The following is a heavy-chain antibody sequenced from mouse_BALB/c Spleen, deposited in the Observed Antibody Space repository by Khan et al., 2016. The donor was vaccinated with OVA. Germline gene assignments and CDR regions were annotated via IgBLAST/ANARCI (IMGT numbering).Heavy chain of an antibody. V-gene: IGHV1-4*01. D-gene: IGHD2-14*01. CDR2: INPSNGYT. Sequence: QVQLQQSGAELARPGASVKMSCKASGYTFTSYTIHWIKLRPGQGLEWIGYINPSNGYTNYNQKFKDKATLTADKSSTTAYMQLSSLTSDDSAVYNCVRVGAYYRNDGWFAYRGQGTLVTVSA. CDR1: GYTFTSYT. CDR3: VRVGAYYRNDGWFAY. J-gene: IGHJ3*01.